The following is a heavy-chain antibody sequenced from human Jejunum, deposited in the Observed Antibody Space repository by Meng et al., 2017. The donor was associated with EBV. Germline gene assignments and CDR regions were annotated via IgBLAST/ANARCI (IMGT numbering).Heavy chain of an antibody. CDR3: AGNGYYALEY. CDR2: IYHGGGT. CDR1: VGSISDNDW. J-gene: IGHJ4*02. D-gene: IGHD3-22*01. V-gene: IGHV4-4*02. Sequence: QVPLQESRPRLEEPSGTLSLTCVVSVGSISDNDWWSWVRQPPGKGLEWLGEIYHGGGTNYNPSLESRVTISVDKSKNQFSLKLNSVTVADTAVYYCAGNGYYALEYWGPGILVTASS.